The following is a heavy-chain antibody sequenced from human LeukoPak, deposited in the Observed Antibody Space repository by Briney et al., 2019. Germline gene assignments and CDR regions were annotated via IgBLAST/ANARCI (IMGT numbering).Heavy chain of an antibody. D-gene: IGHD3-16*01. J-gene: IGHJ4*02. CDR1: GFTFSDYY. CDR2: ITNSGRSM. V-gene: IGHV3-11*01. Sequence: GGSLRLSCAASGFTFSDYYMSWNRQAPGKGLEWLSHITNSGRSMYYADSVKGRLTISRDNAKNILYLQLNNLRAEDTAVYYCARDRGNWGSVFWGQGTQVIVSS. CDR3: ARDRGNWGSVF.